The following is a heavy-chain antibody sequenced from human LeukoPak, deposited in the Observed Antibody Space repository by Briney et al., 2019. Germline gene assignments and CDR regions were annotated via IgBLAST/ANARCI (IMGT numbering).Heavy chain of an antibody. CDR3: ARSFPDIVVVPAAIRGAFDI. Sequence: SVKVSCKASGGTFSSYAISWVRQAPGQGLEWMGGIIPIFGTANYAQKFQGRVTITTDESTSTAYMELSSLRSEDTAVYYCARSFPDIVVVPAAIRGAFDIWGQGTMVSVSS. J-gene: IGHJ3*02. V-gene: IGHV1-69*05. CDR2: IIPIFGTA. CDR1: GGTFSSYA. D-gene: IGHD2-2*02.